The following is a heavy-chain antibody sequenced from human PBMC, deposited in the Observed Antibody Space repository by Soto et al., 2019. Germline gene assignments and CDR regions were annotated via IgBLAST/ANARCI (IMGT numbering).Heavy chain of an antibody. J-gene: IGHJ5*02. CDR1: GGTFSSYA. Sequence: QVQLVQSGAEVKKPGSSVKVSCKASGGTFSSYAISWVRQAPGQGLEWMGGIIPIFGTANYAQKFQGRVTITADESTSTAYMELRRLRSEDTAVYYCASRYCISTSCYPNWFDPWGQGTLVTVSS. V-gene: IGHV1-69*12. D-gene: IGHD2-2*01. CDR2: IIPIFGTA. CDR3: ASRYCISTSCYPNWFDP.